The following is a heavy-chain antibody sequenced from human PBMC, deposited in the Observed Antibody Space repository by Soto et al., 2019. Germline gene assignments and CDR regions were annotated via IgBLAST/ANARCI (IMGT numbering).Heavy chain of an antibody. CDR1: GFTFVHSA. CDR2: ISGTGGAA. Sequence: LRLSCAASGFTFVHSAMSWVRQAPGKGLEWVAAISGTGGAAYYADSVKGRFTISRDNSRNTLFLQMNSLRVDDTAIYHCAKPEEVVRGFDFWGLGTLVTVSS. J-gene: IGHJ4*02. V-gene: IGHV3-23*01. D-gene: IGHD3-10*01. CDR3: AKPEEVVRGFDF.